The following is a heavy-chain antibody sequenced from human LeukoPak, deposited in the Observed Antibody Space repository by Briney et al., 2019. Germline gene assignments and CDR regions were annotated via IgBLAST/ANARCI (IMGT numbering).Heavy chain of an antibody. J-gene: IGHJ4*02. CDR1: GFTFISYG. CDR2: IWYDGSNK. V-gene: IGHV3-33*01. D-gene: IGHD6-19*01. CDR3: ARASKPRSIAVAGKLDY. Sequence: SGGSLRLSCAASGFTFISYGMTWVRQAPGKGREWVAVIWYDGSNKYYADSVKGRFTISRDNSKNTLYLQMNSLRAEDTAVYYCARASKPRSIAVAGKLDYWGQGTLVTVSS.